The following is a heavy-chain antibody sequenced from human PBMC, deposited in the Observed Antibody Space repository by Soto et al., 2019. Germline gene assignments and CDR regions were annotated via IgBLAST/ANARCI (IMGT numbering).Heavy chain of an antibody. V-gene: IGHV3-74*01. CDR1: GFTFTHYR. D-gene: IGHD1-7*01. CDR3: AQAGDWNSAYES. J-gene: IGHJ5*02. Sequence: PGGSLRLSCAASGFTFTHYRIHGGGQAPGKGPVWGSRVNSDGSSTNYADAVKGRFTISRDNSKNMAYLQMHTLTVEETGVYYCAQAGDWNSAYESWAQGTLVPVSS. CDR2: VNSDGSST.